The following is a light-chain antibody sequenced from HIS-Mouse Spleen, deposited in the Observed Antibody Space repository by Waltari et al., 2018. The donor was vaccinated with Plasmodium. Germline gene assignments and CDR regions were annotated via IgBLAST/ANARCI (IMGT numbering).Light chain of an antibody. J-gene: IGLJ1*01. CDR2: EGS. CDR3: CSYAGSSTYV. V-gene: IGLV2-23*01. Sequence: QSALTQPASVSGSPGQSITISCTGTSSDVGSYNLVSWYQQHPGKAPKLMIYEGSKRTAGFSNRVSGSKSGNTASLTISGLQAEDEADYYCCSYAGSSTYVFGTGTKVTVL. CDR1: SSDVGSYNL.